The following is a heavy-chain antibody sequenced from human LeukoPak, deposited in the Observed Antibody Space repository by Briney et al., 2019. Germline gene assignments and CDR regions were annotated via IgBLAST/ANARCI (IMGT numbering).Heavy chain of an antibody. J-gene: IGHJ4*02. CDR2: IWYDGSNK. V-gene: IGHV3-33*01. CDR3: ARGGGGWYTFDY. Sequence: PGRSLRLSCAASGFTFSSYGMHWVRQAPGKGLEWVAVIWYDGSNKYYADSVKGRFTISRDNSKNTLYLQMNSLRAEDTAVYYCARGGGGWYTFDYWGQGTLVTVSS. CDR1: GFTFSSYG. D-gene: IGHD2-15*01.